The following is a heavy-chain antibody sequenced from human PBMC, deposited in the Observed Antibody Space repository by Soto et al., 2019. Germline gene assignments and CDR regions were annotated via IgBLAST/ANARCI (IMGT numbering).Heavy chain of an antibody. CDR2: IIPIFGTA. V-gene: IGHV1-69*13. J-gene: IGHJ6*02. Sequence: GASVKVSCKASGGTFSSYAISWVRQAPGQGLEWMGGIIPIFGTANYAQKFQGRVTITADESTSTAYMELSSLRSADTAVYYCTRDGDGRMTTNPYYYYGMDVWGPGITVTVSS. D-gene: IGHD2-21*02. CDR3: TRDGDGRMTTNPYYYYGMDV. CDR1: GGTFSSYA.